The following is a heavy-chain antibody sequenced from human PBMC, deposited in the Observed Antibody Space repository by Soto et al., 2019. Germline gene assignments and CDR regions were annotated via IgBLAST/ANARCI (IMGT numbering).Heavy chain of an antibody. CDR3: ARDGFEGDFWSGYYRHYYYYYMDV. Sequence: ASVKVSCKASGYTFTSYYMHWVRQAPGQGLEWMGIINPSGGSTSYAQKFQGRVTMTRDTSTSTVYMELSSLRSEDTAVYYCARDGFEGDFWSGYYRHYYYYYMDVWGKGTTVTVSS. CDR1: GYTFTSYY. V-gene: IGHV1-46*03. D-gene: IGHD3-3*01. CDR2: INPSGGST. J-gene: IGHJ6*03.